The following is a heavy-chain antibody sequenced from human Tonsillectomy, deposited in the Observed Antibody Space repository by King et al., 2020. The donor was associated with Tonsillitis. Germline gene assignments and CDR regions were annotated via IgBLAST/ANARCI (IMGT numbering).Heavy chain of an antibody. CDR1: GGSISSYY. Sequence: QLQESGPGLVKPSETLSLTCTVSGGSISSYYWSWIRQPPGKGLEWIGYIYYSGSTNYNPSLKSRVTISVDTSKNQFSLKLSSVTAADTAVYYCARSRNMVRGVIATMDVWGEGTTVTVSS. CDR3: ARSRNMVRGVIATMDV. D-gene: IGHD3-10*01. V-gene: IGHV4-59*01. CDR2: IYYSGST. J-gene: IGHJ6*04.